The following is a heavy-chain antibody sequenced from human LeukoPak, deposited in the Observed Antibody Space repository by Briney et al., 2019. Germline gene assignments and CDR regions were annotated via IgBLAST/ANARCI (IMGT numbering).Heavy chain of an antibody. CDR3: ARDPDTAMVYYYYGMDV. CDR1: GFTLSSYA. D-gene: IGHD5-18*01. CDR2: ISYDGSNK. Sequence: GGSLRLSCAASGFTLSSYAMHWVRQAPGKGLEWVAVISYDGSNKYYADSVKGRFTISRDNSKNTLYLQMNSLRAEDTAVYYCARDPDTAMVYYYYGMDVWGQGTTVTVSS. J-gene: IGHJ6*02. V-gene: IGHV3-30-3*01.